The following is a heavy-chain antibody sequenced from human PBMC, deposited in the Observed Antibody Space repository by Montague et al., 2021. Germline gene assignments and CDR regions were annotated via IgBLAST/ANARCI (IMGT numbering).Heavy chain of an antibody. CDR2: MFYGGAT. CDR1: SGSIFHAH. V-gene: IGHV4-59*08. CDR3: AKQDYFVSGTSYKGFDP. D-gene: IGHD3-10*01. J-gene: IGHJ5*02. Sequence: SETLSLTCTVSSGSIFHAHWSWVRQPPGKGQEWLGSMFYGGATSNNPSLKSRVTMSIDTSTNQFSLKQSFVTAADTAVYYCAKQDYFVSGTSYKGFDPWGQGILVTVSS.